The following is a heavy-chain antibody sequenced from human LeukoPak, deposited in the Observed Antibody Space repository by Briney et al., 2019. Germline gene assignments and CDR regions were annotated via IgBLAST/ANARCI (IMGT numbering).Heavy chain of an antibody. CDR1: GGSISSYY. Sequence: KPSETLSLTCTVSGGSISSYYWSWIRQPPGKGLEWIGYIYYSGSTNYNPSLKSRVTISVDTSKNQFSLKLSSVTAADTAVYYCARSLGPWLAFDYWGQGTLVTVSS. CDR2: IYYSGST. CDR3: ARSLGPWLAFDY. V-gene: IGHV4-59*01. J-gene: IGHJ4*02. D-gene: IGHD3-10*01.